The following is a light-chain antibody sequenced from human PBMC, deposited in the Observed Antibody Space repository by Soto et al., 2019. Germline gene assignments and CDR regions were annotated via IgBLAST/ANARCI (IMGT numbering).Light chain of an antibody. J-gene: IGKJ1*01. V-gene: IGKV3-20*01. Sequence: EIVLTQSPGILSLSPGERATLSCRASQSVSSYLAWYQQKPGQAPRLLIYDAPNRATGIPDRFSGSGSGTDFTLTIRGLEPEDFAAYYCQQYGSSYPWTFGQGTKVDIK. CDR1: QSVSSY. CDR3: QQYGSSYPWT. CDR2: DAP.